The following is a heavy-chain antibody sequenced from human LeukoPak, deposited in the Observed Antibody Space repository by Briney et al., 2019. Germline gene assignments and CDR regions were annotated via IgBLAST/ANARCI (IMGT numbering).Heavy chain of an antibody. Sequence: PGGSLRLSCAASGFTFSSYDMHWVRQATGKGLEWVSAIGTAGDTYYPGSVKGRFTISRENAKNSLYLQMNSLRAGDTAVYYCARGQSFWSSVVTPYYFDYWGQGTLVTVSS. CDR3: ARGQSFWSSVVTPYYFDY. V-gene: IGHV3-13*01. CDR1: GFTFSSYD. CDR2: IGTAGDT. D-gene: IGHD4-23*01. J-gene: IGHJ4*02.